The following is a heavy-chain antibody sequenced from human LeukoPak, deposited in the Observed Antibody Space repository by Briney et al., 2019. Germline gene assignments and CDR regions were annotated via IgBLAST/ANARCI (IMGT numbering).Heavy chain of an antibody. J-gene: IGHJ4*02. CDR2: IHHSGGT. Sequence: SETLSLTCTVSGGSVSSYYWSWIRQSPGKGLEWIGYIHHSGGTNYNPSLKSRAAISVETSKNQFSLKLRSVTAADTAVYYCARDGASGVDIMAHTFDYWGQGTLVTVSS. CDR3: ARDGASGVDIMAHTFDY. CDR1: GGSVSSYY. V-gene: IGHV4-59*02. D-gene: IGHD5-12*01.